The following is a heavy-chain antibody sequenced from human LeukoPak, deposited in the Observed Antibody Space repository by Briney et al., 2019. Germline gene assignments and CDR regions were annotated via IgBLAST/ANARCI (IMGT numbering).Heavy chain of an antibody. J-gene: IGHJ6*02. CDR2: INHSGST. V-gene: IGHV4-34*01. Sequence: SETLSLTCAVYGASFSGYYWSWIRQPPGKGLEWIGEINHSGSTNYNPSLKSRVTISVDTSKNQFSLKLSSVTAADTAVYYCARTSRYGSGYLNLYYYYGMDVWGQGTTVTVSS. CDR1: GASFSGYY. D-gene: IGHD3-10*01. CDR3: ARTSRYGSGYLNLYYYYGMDV.